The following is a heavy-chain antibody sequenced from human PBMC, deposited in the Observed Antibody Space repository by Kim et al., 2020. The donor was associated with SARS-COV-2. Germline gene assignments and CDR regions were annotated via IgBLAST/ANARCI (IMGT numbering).Heavy chain of an antibody. D-gene: IGHD3-3*01. CDR2: IYYSENT. CDR3: ARSIPERDYDFWSGYQQNFYYYGMDV. Sequence: SETLSLTCTVSGGSISSYYWSWIRQPPGKGLEWIGYIYYSENTNYNPSLRSRVTISVDTCMNQFSLKLSSVTAADTAVYYCARSIPERDYDFWSGYQQNFYYYGMDVWGQGTTVTVSS. J-gene: IGHJ6*02. CDR1: GGSISSYY. V-gene: IGHV4-59*01.